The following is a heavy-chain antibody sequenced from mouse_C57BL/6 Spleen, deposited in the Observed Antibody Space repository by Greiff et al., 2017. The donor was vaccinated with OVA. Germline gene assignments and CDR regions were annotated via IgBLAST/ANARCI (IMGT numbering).Heavy chain of an antibody. CDR3: AREANWDYFDY. J-gene: IGHJ2*01. CDR2: IYPGDGDT. D-gene: IGHD4-1*01. Sequence: VQLVESGPELVKPGASVKISCKASGYAFSSSWMNWVKQRPGKGLEWIGRIYPGDGDTNYNGKFKGKATLTADKSSSTAYMQLSSLTSEDSAVYFCAREANWDYFDYWGQGTTLTVSS. CDR1: GYAFSSSW. V-gene: IGHV1-82*01.